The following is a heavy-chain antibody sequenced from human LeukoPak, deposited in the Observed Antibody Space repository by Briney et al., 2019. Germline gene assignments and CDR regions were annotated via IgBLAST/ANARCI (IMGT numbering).Heavy chain of an antibody. CDR2: ISGSGGST. Sequence: GGSLRLSCAASGFTFSSYAMSWVRQAPGKGLGWVSAISGSGGSTYYADSVKGRFTISRDNSKNTLYLQMNSLRAEDTAVYYCAKVKLLVGGYSYGMVDYWGQGTLVTVSS. J-gene: IGHJ4*02. V-gene: IGHV3-23*01. CDR1: GFTFSSYA. CDR3: AKVKLLVGGYSYGMVDY. D-gene: IGHD5-18*01.